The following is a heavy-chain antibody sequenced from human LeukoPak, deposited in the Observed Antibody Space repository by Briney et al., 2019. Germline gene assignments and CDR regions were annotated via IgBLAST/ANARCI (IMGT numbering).Heavy chain of an antibody. D-gene: IGHD2-2*01. CDR1: GGSISSYY. J-gene: IGHJ6*03. CDR3: ARGQLLNWYYYYMDV. V-gene: IGHV4-59*01. Sequence: KPSQTLSLTCTVSGGSISSYYWSWIRQPPGKGLEWIGYIYYSGSTNYNPSLKSRVTISVDTSKNQFSLKLSSVTAADTAVYYCARGQLLNWYYYYMDVWGKGTTVTVSS. CDR2: IYYSGST.